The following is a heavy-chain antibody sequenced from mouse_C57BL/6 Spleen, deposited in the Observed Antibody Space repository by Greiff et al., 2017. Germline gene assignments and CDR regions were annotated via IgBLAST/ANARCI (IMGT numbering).Heavy chain of an antibody. D-gene: IGHD1-1*01. CDR2: INPNNGGT. Sequence: EVQLQQSGPELVKPGASVKISCKASGFTFTDYYMNWVKQSHGKSLEWIGAINPNNGGTHYNQKFKGKATLTVDKSSSTAYLELRSLTSEDTAVYYCARGESCGRSYARYFDVWGTGATVTVSS. V-gene: IGHV1-26*01. CDR3: ARGESCGRSYARYFDV. CDR1: GFTFTDYY. J-gene: IGHJ1*03.